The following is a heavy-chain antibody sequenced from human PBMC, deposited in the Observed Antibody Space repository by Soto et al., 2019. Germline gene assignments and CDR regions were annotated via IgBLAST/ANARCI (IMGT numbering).Heavy chain of an antibody. Sequence: PSETLSLTCTVSGGSISSYYWSWIRQPPGKGLEWIGYIYYSGSTNYNPSLKSRVTISVDTSKNQFSLKLSSVTAADTAVYYCARETVTRDYFDYWGQGTLVTVSS. J-gene: IGHJ4*02. V-gene: IGHV4-59*01. D-gene: IGHD4-17*01. CDR2: IYYSGST. CDR1: GGSISSYY. CDR3: ARETVTRDYFDY.